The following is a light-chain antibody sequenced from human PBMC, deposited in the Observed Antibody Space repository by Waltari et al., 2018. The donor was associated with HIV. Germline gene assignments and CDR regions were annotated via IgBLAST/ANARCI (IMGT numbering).Light chain of an antibody. Sequence: DIQMTQSPSTLSASVGDRVIITCRSSQNVDNWLALYHQRPGSAPKVLIYKTSTLHTGVPSRFSGSGSVTEFSLTISSLQPDYFATDYCQQYKSYSLTFGQGTRLEIK. CDR1: QNVDNW. CDR3: QQYKSYSLT. V-gene: IGKV1-5*03. CDR2: KTS. J-gene: IGKJ5*01.